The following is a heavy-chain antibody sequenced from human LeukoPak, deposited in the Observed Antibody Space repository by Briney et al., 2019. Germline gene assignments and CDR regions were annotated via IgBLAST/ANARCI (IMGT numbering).Heavy chain of an antibody. J-gene: IGHJ4*02. Sequence: ASVKVSCKASGYDFTSVGITWVRRAPGQGLEWMGWISPYNGNTRYAQKFQGRVAMTTDTSTTTAYMELRSLRSDDTAVYYCARDMGVPAASYYFDYWGQGTLVTVSS. D-gene: IGHD2-2*01. V-gene: IGHV1-18*01. CDR3: ARDMGVPAASYYFDY. CDR1: GYDFTSVG. CDR2: ISPYNGNT.